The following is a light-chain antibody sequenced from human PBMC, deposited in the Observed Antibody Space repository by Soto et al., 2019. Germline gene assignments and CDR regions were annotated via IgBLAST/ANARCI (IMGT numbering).Light chain of an antibody. CDR2: KAS. J-gene: IGKJ1*01. CDR1: QSISSW. V-gene: IGKV1-5*03. Sequence: DIQMTQSPSSLSASVRDRVTITCRASQSISSWLAWYQQKPGKAPKLLIYKASSLESGVPSRFSGSGSGTEFTLTISSLQPDDFATYYCQQYNSYQWTFGQGTKVDI. CDR3: QQYNSYQWT.